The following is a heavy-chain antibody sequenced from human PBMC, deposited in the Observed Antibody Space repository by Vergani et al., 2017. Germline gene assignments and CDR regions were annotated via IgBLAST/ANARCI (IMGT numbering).Heavy chain of an antibody. V-gene: IGHV3-9*02. J-gene: IGHJ5*02. CDR3: AKDLGHSSGGGWFDP. CDR1: GFTSAGYA. Sequence: EVQLEESGGGLVLPGRSLRLSCVASGFTSAGYAMHWVRQAPGKGLEWVSGISWNSNSIGYADSVKGRFTISRDNAKNSLYLQMNSLRAEDTALYYCAKDLGHSSGGGWFDPWGQGTLVTVSS. CDR2: ISWNSNSI. D-gene: IGHD6-6*01.